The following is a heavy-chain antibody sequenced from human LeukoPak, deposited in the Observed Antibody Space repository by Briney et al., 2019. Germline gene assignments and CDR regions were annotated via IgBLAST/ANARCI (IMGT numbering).Heavy chain of an antibody. CDR3: ATGRPRYCSSTSCYYYYYGMDV. CDR1: GYTLTELS. V-gene: IGHV1-24*01. J-gene: IGHJ6*02. CDR2: FDPEDGET. D-gene: IGHD2-2*01. Sequence: VASVKVSCKVSGYTLTELSMHWVRQAPGKGLEWMGGFDPEDGETIYAQKFQGRVTMTENTSTDTAYMELSSLRSEDTAVYYCATGRPRYCSSTSCYYYYYGMDVWGQGTTVTVSS.